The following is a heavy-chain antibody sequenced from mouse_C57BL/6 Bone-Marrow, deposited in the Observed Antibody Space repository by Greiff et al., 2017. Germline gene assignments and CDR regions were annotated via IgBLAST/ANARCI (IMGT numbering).Heavy chain of an antibody. D-gene: IGHD3-2*02. CDR2: ILPGSGGT. V-gene: IGHV1-9*01. CDR1: GYTFTGYW. J-gene: IGHJ3*01. CDR3: ARLGGQARAY. Sequence: QVQLQQSGAELMKPGASVKLSCKATGYTFTGYWIDWVKQRPGHGLEWIGEILPGSGGTNYNEKFKAKATFTADTSSSTAYMQLSSLTTEDSAVYYCARLGGQARAYWGQGTLVTVSA.